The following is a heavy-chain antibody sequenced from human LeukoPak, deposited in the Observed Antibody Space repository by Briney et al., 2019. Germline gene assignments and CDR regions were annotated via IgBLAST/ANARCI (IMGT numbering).Heavy chain of an antibody. Sequence: GGSLRLSCATSGVTFSSYAMSWVRQAPGKGLEWVSAISISGSKTYYADSVKGRFTISRDNSKNTLYLQMNSLGAEDTAVYYCANEIRPNDYWGQGTQVTVSS. CDR1: GVTFSSYA. V-gene: IGHV3-23*01. CDR3: ANEIRPNDY. CDR2: ISISGSKT. D-gene: IGHD4-17*01. J-gene: IGHJ4*02.